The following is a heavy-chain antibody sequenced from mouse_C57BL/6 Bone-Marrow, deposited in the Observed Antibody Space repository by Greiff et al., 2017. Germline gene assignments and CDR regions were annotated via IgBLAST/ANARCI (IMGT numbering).Heavy chain of an antibody. CDR3: TTVLNWYFDV. V-gene: IGHV1-15*01. CDR1: GYTFTDYE. J-gene: IGHJ1*03. CDR2: IDPETGGT. Sequence: VQLQQSGAELVRPGASVTLSCKASGYTFTDYEMHWVQQTPVHGLEWIGAIDPETGGTAYNQKFKGKAILTADKSSSTAYMELLSLTSEDSAVYYCTTVLNWYFDVWGTGTTVTVSS.